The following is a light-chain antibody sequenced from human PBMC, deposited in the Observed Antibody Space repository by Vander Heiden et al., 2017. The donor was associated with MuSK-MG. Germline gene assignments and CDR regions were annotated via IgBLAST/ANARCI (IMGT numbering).Light chain of an antibody. V-gene: IGKV3-20*01. CDR3: QQDGTSRLT. CDR2: GAS. J-gene: IGKJ5*01. CDR1: QSVSSSY. Sequence: EIVLTQSPGTLSLSPGERATLACRASQSVSSSYLAWYQQKPGQAPRLLIYGASSRATGIPDRFSGSRSGTDFTLRIIILELEDFAVYYCQQDGTSRLTFGQGTRLEIK.